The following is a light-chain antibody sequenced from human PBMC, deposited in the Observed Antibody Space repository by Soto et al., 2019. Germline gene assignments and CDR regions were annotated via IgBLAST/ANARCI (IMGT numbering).Light chain of an antibody. J-gene: IGLJ1*01. CDR1: TSNFGAGYD. Sequence: QSVLTQPPSVSGAPGQTVTISCAGSTSNFGAGYDVHWYQQFPRTAPRLLIFGNNNRPSGVPDRFSGSKSATSASLAITGLQAEDEADYYCQSYDISLSAYVFGTGTEVTVL. CDR3: QSYDISLSAYV. V-gene: IGLV1-40*01. CDR2: GNN.